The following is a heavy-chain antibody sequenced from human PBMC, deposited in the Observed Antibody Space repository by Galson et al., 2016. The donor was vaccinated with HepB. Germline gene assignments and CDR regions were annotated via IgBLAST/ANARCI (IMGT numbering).Heavy chain of an antibody. CDR1: GFSITTSGVG. CDR3: ARRQPRGGSDY. D-gene: IGHD2-15*01. V-gene: IGHV2-5*01. J-gene: IGHJ4*02. CDR2: LYWNDDK. Sequence: PALVKPTQTVTLTCTFSGFSITTSGVGVGWVRQPPGKALEWLALLYWNDDKPYSPSLENRLTIIKNTSKNQVVLRMTNMDPVDSATYYYARRQPRGGSDYGGQGTLVVVSS.